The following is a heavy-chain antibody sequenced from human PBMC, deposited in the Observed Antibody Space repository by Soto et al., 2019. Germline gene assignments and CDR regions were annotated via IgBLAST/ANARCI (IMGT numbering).Heavy chain of an antibody. D-gene: IGHD1-26*01. CDR2: IIISSTSI. CDR1: GFTFSSNN. Sequence: EVQLVESGGGLVKPGGSLRLSCAASGFTFSSNNMNWVRQAPGKGLEWVSSIIISSTSIYYADSVKGRFTISRDNAKNSLYLQMKSLRAEDTDVYYCAGMSGTYYRAFDIWGQGTMVIVSS. V-gene: IGHV3-21*01. J-gene: IGHJ3*02. CDR3: AGMSGTYYRAFDI.